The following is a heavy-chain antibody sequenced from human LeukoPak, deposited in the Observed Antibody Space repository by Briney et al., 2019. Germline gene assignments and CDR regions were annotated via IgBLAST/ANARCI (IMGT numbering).Heavy chain of an antibody. CDR3: ARINYGSGLYYYYYMDV. V-gene: IGHV3-23*01. CDR1: GFTFSNYA. J-gene: IGHJ6*03. D-gene: IGHD3-10*01. Sequence: GGSLRLSCAASGFTFSNYAMRWVRQAPGKGLEWVSGISGSGDSTYYADSVKGRFTISRDNSKNTLYLQMNSLRAEDTAVYYCARINYGSGLYYYYYMDVWGKGTTVTISS. CDR2: ISGSGDST.